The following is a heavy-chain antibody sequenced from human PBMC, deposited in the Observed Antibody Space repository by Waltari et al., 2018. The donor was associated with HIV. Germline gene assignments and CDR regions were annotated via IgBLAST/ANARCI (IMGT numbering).Heavy chain of an antibody. CDR1: GFTFRSYA. J-gene: IGHJ6*02. CDR2: ISGSGGST. V-gene: IGHV3-23*01. D-gene: IGHD3-3*01. CDR3: AKGHYDFWSGSYYYGMDV. Sequence: EVQLLESGGGLVQPGGSLRLSCAASGFTFRSYARSGVRQAPGKGLEWVSAISGSGGSTDYADSVKGRFTISRDNSKNTLYLQMNSLRAEDTAVYYCAKGHYDFWSGSYYYGMDVWGQGTTVTVSS.